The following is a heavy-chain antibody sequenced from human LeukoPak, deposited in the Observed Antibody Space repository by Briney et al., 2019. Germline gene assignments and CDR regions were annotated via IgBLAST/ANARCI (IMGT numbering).Heavy chain of an antibody. CDR2: ISGRDGST. Sequence: GGSLSLSCAASGFTFSSYDMTWARQAPGKGLEWVSGISGRDGSTFYADSVKGRFTISRDNSKNTLYLQMSSLRAEDTGVYYCVKGSAGDYWGQGTLVTVSS. J-gene: IGHJ4*02. V-gene: IGHV3-23*01. CDR1: GFTFSSYD. CDR3: VKGSAGDY.